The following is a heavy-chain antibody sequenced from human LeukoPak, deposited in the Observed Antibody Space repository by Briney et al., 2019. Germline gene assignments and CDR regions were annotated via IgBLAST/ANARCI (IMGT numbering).Heavy chain of an antibody. V-gene: IGHV4-61*01. J-gene: IGHJ6*02. CDR2: IYYSGST. CDR3: AADGSSSWTGPFYYYYGMDV. Sequence: PSETLSLTCTVSGGSVSSGSYYWSWIRQPPGKGLEWIGYIYYSGSTNYNPSLKSRVTISVDTSKNQFSLKLSSVTAADTAVYYCAADGSSSWTGPFYYYYGMDVWGQGTTVTVSS. D-gene: IGHD6-13*01. CDR1: GGSVSSGSYY.